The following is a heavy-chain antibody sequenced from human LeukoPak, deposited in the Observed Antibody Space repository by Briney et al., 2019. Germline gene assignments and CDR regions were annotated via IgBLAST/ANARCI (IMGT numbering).Heavy chain of an antibody. Sequence: SETLSLTCTVSGGSISSHYWSWIRQPPGKGLEWIGYIYYSGSTYYNPSLKSRVTISVDTSKNQFSLKLSSVTAADTAVYYCARVVEGVYSSSWFPGPGAFDIWGQGTMVTVSS. D-gene: IGHD6-13*01. CDR2: IYYSGST. V-gene: IGHV4-59*08. CDR3: ARVVEGVYSSSWFPGPGAFDI. J-gene: IGHJ3*02. CDR1: GGSISSHY.